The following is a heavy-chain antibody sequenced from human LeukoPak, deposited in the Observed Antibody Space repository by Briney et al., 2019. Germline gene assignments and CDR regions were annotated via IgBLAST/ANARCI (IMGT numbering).Heavy chain of an antibody. Sequence: SVKVSCKASRGTFSSYAISWVRQAPGQGLEWMGRIIPIFGIANYAQKFQGRVTITADKSTSTAYMELSSLRSEDTAVYYCARGPSGYYDYWGQGTLVTVSS. CDR2: IIPIFGIA. CDR3: ARGPSGYYDY. V-gene: IGHV1-69*04. D-gene: IGHD2-15*01. CDR1: RGTFSSYA. J-gene: IGHJ4*02.